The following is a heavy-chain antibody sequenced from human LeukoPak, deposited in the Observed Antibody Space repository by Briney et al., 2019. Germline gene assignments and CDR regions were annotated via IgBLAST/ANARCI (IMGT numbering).Heavy chain of an antibody. Sequence: ASVKVSCTASGYTFTGYYMHWVRQAPGQGLEWMGWINPNTGGTNYGQKFQGRVTMTRDTSISTAYMELSSLSSDDTAVYYCARGEDSSSWCFDYWSQGTLVTVSS. D-gene: IGHD6-13*01. V-gene: IGHV1-2*02. CDR2: INPNTGGT. CDR1: GYTFTGYY. J-gene: IGHJ4*02. CDR3: ARGEDSSSWCFDY.